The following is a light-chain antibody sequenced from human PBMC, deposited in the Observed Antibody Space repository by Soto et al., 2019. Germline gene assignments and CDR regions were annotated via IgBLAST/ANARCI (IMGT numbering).Light chain of an antibody. CDR1: QHVISN. J-gene: IGKJ2*01. Sequence: EIVMTQSPATLSVSPGGSATLSCRASQHVISNFAWYRQKPGQAPTLLIYRASTRATGIPARFSGSGSGTEFTLTISSLQSEDFAVYYRQQYNNWPYTFGQGTKLEIK. V-gene: IGKV3-15*01. CDR2: RAS. CDR3: QQYNNWPYT.